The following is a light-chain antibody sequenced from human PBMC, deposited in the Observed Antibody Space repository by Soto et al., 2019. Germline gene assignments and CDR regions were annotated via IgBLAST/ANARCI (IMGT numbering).Light chain of an antibody. CDR2: LVS. Sequence: DIVMTQSPLSLPVTPGEPASISCRSSQSLLHINGYNYLDSYLQKPGQSPQRRIYLVSNRASGVPDRFSGSGSGTDFTLKISRVEAEDVGVYYCMQALQTPYTFGQGTKLEIK. V-gene: IGKV2-28*01. J-gene: IGKJ2*01. CDR3: MQALQTPYT. CDR1: QSLLHINGYNY.